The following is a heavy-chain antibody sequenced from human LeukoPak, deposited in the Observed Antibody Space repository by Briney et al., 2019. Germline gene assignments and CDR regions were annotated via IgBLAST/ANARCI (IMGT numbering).Heavy chain of an antibody. CDR2: ISHDGSNQ. D-gene: IGHD3-10*01. Sequence: PGRSLRLSCAASRFTFSSDAMHWVRHTPGKGLEWVAAISHDGSNQYYAASVKGRFTISKDNSKNKLYLQMHSLRPEDPAVYFCAKDLITLEESPTDFYEMDVWGHGTTVTVSS. CDR1: RFTFSSDA. CDR3: AKDLITLEESPTDFYEMDV. V-gene: IGHV3-30*18. J-gene: IGHJ6*02.